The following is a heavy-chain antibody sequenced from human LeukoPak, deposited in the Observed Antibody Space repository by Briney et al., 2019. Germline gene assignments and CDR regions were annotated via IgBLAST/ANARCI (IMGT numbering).Heavy chain of an antibody. Sequence: PGGSLRLSCAASGFTLSSYGMHWVRQAPGKGLGWVAFIRYDGSNKYYADSVKGRFTISRDNSKNTLYLQMNSLRAEDTAVYYCAKDRSIASGAFDPWGQGTLVTVSS. CDR1: GFTLSSYG. CDR2: IRYDGSNK. V-gene: IGHV3-30*02. CDR3: AKDRSIASGAFDP. D-gene: IGHD6-6*01. J-gene: IGHJ5*02.